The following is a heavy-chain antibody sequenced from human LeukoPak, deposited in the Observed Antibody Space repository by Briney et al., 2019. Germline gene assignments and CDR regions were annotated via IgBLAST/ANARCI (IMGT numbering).Heavy chain of an antibody. V-gene: IGHV3-23*01. CDR3: AKDLTRTFPFDP. J-gene: IGHJ5*02. CDR2: ISGSGGST. Sequence: GGSLRLSCAASGFTFSSYWMHWVRQAPGKGLEWVSAISGSGGSTYYADSVKGRFTISRDNSKNTLYLQMNSLRAEDTAVYYCAKDLTRTFPFDPWGQGTLVTVSS. D-gene: IGHD1-14*01. CDR1: GFTFSSYW.